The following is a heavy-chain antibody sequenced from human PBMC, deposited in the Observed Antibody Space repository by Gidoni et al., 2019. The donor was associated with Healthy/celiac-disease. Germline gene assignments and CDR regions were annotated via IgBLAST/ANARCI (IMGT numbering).Heavy chain of an antibody. CDR3: ARSGLYFDY. D-gene: IGHD5-12*01. CDR1: GFTVSSYS. CDR2: ISSSSSTI. V-gene: IGHV3-48*01. J-gene: IGHJ4*02. Sequence: EVQLVESGGGLVQPGGSLRLSCAASGFTVSSYSMNWVRQAPGKGLEWVSYISSSSSTIYYADSVKGRFTISRDNAKNSLYLQMNSLRAEDTAVYYCARSGLYFDYWGQGTLVTVSS.